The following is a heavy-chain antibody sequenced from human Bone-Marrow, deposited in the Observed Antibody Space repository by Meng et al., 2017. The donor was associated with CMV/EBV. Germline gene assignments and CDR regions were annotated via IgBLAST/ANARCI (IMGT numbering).Heavy chain of an antibody. J-gene: IGHJ4*02. D-gene: IGHD3-10*01. CDR1: GFTFSSYG. V-gene: IGHV3-33*06. Sequence: GESLKISCAASGFTFSSYGMHWVRQAPGKGLEWVAVIWYDGSNKYYADSVKGRFTISRDNSKNTLYLQMNSLRAEDTAVYYCAKDRSYKGNYGSGSFVDYWGQGTRVTVSS. CDR3: AKDRSYKGNYGSGSFVDY. CDR2: IWYDGSNK.